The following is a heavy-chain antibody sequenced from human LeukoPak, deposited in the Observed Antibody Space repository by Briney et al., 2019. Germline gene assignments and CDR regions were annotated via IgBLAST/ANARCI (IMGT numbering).Heavy chain of an antibody. CDR2: IYYSGRT. V-gene: IGHV4-31*03. CDR1: GGSVNSGGYY. J-gene: IGHJ4*02. D-gene: IGHD4-17*01. Sequence: PSETLSLTCTVSGGSVNSGGYYWTWIRQHPGKGLECLGYIYYSGRTYYNPSLKSRITISLGTSKNQFSLNLTSVSAADTAFYFCARSSDYGDYDWGQGTLITVSS. CDR3: ARSSDYGDYD.